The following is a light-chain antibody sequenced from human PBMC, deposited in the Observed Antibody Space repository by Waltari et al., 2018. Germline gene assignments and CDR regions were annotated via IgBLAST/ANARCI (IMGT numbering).Light chain of an antibody. CDR2: RNN. Sequence: QSVLTQPPSASGTPGQRVTISCSGSRSNIGSNYGPWSQQRPGTAPKLLIYRNNQRPSGVPDRFSGSKAGTSASLAVSGLRSEDEADYYFATWDDRLSGPGVFGGGTKLTVL. J-gene: IGLJ3*02. V-gene: IGLV1-47*01. CDR3: ATWDDRLSGPGV. CDR1: RSNIGSNY.